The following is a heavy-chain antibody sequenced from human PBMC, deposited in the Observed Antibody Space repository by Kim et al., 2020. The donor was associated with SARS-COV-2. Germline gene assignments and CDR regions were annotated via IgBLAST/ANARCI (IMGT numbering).Heavy chain of an antibody. Sequence: ASVKVSCKASGYTFINYYMTWVRQAPGQGLEWMGTINPSDGSTDYAQKFQGRVILTSDTATNTVYMDLSRLKSEDRAIYYCPRSRRDRLPDETFDFWGPG. V-gene: IGHV1-46*01. CDR1: GYTFINYY. CDR3: PRSRRDRLPDETFDF. J-gene: IGHJ4*03. D-gene: IGHD2-21*02. CDR2: INPSDGST.